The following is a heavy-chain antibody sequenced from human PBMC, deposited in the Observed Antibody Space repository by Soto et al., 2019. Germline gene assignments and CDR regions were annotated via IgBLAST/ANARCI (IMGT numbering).Heavy chain of an antibody. CDR2: IYYGGST. CDR1: GGSISSGDYS. Sequence: SETLSLTCAVSGGSISSGDYSWNWIRQPPGKGLEWIGYIYYGGSTYYNPSLKSRVTMSVDTSKNQFSLKLSSVTAVDTAVYYCARSRDGVVDHWGQGTLVTVSS. D-gene: IGHD2-15*01. CDR3: ARSRDGVVDH. J-gene: IGHJ4*02. V-gene: IGHV4-30-2*01.